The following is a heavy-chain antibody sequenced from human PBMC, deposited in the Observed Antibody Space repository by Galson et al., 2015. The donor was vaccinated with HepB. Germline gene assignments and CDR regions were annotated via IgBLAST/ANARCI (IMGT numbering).Heavy chain of an antibody. CDR1: GFDFSIYG. CDR2: IWFDGSNE. D-gene: IGHD5-24*01. V-gene: IGHV3-33*01. J-gene: IGHJ4*02. Sequence: SLRLSCAASGFDFSIYGMNWVRQAPGKGLEWVAVIWFDGSNEDYLDSVKGRFTISRDNSQKTLYLQMNSLRAEDTAVYYWAREIKGRWYHFDHWGQGALVTVSS. CDR3: AREIKGRWYHFDH.